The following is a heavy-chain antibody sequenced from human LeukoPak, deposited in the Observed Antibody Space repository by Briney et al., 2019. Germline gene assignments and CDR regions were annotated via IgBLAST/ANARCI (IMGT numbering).Heavy chain of an antibody. CDR2: VSAYNGNT. CDR3: ARALVDGYKELGY. CDR1: GYTFTTYG. D-gene: IGHD5-24*01. V-gene: IGHV1-18*01. Sequence: ASVKVSSKASGYTFTTYGITCVPQTPGQGREWMGWVSAYNGNTNYAQKLQGRVTMTTDTSTSTAYMELRSLRSDDTAVYYCARALVDGYKELGYWGQGTLVTVSS. J-gene: IGHJ4*02.